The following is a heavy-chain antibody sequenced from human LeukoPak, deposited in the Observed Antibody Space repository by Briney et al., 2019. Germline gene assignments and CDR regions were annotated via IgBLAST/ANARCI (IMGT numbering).Heavy chain of an antibody. V-gene: IGHV5-51*01. CDR2: IYPGDFDT. J-gene: IGHJ4*02. CDR3: ARRVGRSSGWYGVADY. D-gene: IGHD6-19*01. CDR1: GYSFTSYR. Sequence: GESLKISCKGSGYSFTSYRIGWLRQMPGKGLEWMGIIYPGDFDTRYRPSFQGQVTISADKSISTAYLQWSSLKASDTAMYYCARRVGRSSGWYGVADYWGQGTLVTVSS.